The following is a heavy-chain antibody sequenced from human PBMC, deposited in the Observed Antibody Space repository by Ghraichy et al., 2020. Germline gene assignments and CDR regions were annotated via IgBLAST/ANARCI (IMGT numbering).Heavy chain of an antibody. J-gene: IGHJ6*02. V-gene: IGHV4-59*01. CDR3: ASGSPSYGMDV. Sequence: SETLSLTCTVSGGSISSYYWSWIRQPPGKGLEWIGYIYYSGSTNYNPSLKSRVTISVDTSKNQFSLKLSSVTAADTAVYYCASGSPSYGMDVWGQGTTVTVSS. CDR1: GGSISSYY. CDR2: IYYSGST. D-gene: IGHD1-26*01.